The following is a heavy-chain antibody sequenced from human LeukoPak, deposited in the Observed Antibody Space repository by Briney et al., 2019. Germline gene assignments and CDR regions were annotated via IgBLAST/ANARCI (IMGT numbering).Heavy chain of an antibody. CDR2: INHSGST. CDR1: GGSFSGYY. D-gene: IGHD1-26*01. J-gene: IGHJ4*02. Sequence: SETLSLTCAVYGGSFSGYYWSWIRQPPGKGLEWIGEINHSGSTNYNPSLKSRVTISVDTSRNQFSLKLSSVTAADTAVYYCASKLGAAFDYWGQGTLVTVSS. CDR3: ASKLGAAFDY. V-gene: IGHV4-34*01.